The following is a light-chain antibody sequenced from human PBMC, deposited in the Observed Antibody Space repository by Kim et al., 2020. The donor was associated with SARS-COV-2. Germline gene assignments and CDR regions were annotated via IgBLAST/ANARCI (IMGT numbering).Light chain of an antibody. CDR3: QSYDSSLRV. Sequence: PGQRVTISCTVTSSNIGARYDVHWYQQLPGTAPKLLICGNSNRPSGLPDRFSGSKSGTSASLAITGLQAEDEADYYCQSYDSSLRVFGGGTQLTVL. CDR1: SSNIGARYD. V-gene: IGLV1-40*01. J-gene: IGLJ2*01. CDR2: GNS.